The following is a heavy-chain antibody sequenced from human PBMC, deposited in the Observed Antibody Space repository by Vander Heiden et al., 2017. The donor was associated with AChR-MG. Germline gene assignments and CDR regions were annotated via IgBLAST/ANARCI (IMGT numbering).Heavy chain of an antibody. CDR3: ARALHPYGDFDP. CDR2: IQYSGST. Sequence: QVQLQESGPGLVKPSETLSLTCTVSGGSLSSYYWSWTRQPPGKGLEWIGYIQYSGSTNHNPSLKSRVTISVDTSKNQFSLKLSSVTAADTAVYYCARALHPYGDFDPWGQGTLVTVSS. D-gene: IGHD4-17*01. V-gene: IGHV4-59*01. CDR1: GGSLSSYY. J-gene: IGHJ5*02.